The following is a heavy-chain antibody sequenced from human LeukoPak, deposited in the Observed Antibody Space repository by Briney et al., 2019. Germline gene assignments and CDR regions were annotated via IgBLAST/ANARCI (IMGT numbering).Heavy chain of an antibody. D-gene: IGHD3-22*01. CDR1: GGSFSGYY. J-gene: IGHJ4*02. Sequence: SETLSLTCAVYGGSFSGYYWSWIRQPPGKGLEWIGEINHSGSTNYNPSLTSRVTISVDTSKNQFSLKLSSVTAADTAVYYCARVNHYYDSSGPDYWGQGTLVTVSS. CDR3: ARVNHYYDSSGPDY. V-gene: IGHV4-34*01. CDR2: INHSGST.